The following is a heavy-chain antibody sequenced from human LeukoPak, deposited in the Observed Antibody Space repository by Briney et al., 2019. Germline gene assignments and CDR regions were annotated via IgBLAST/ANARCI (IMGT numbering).Heavy chain of an antibody. D-gene: IGHD3-22*01. J-gene: IGHJ4*02. CDR3: AKDLYDSSGYYLDY. CDR1: GFTFDDYA. CDR2: ISWNSGSI. Sequence: GRSLRLSCAASGFTFDDYAMHWVRQAPGKGLEWVSGISWNSGSIGYADSVKGRFTISRDNAKNSLYLQMNSLRAEDTVLYYCAKDLYDSSGYYLDYWGQGTLVTVSS. V-gene: IGHV3-9*01.